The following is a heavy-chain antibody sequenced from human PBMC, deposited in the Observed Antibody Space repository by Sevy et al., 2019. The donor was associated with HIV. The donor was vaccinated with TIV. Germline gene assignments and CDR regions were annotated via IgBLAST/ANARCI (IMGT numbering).Heavy chain of an antibody. Sequence: ASVKVSCKASGYTFTGYYMHWVRQAPGQGLEWMGWINPNSGGTNYAQKFQGWVTMTRDTSISTAYMELSRLRSDDTAVYYCARAKRPVAGTLSLGIDAFDIWGQGTMVTVSS. V-gene: IGHV1-2*04. CDR2: INPNSGGT. CDR3: ARAKRPVAGTLSLGIDAFDI. D-gene: IGHD6-19*01. CDR1: GYTFTGYY. J-gene: IGHJ3*02.